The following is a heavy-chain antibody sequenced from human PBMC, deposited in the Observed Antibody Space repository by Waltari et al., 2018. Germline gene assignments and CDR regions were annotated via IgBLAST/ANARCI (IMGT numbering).Heavy chain of an antibody. CDR3: ARGGYSSGWPSHDY. CDR2: IYTSGST. Sequence: QVQLQESGPGLVKPSETLSLTCTVSGGSISSYYWSWIRQPAGKGLEWIGRIYTSGSTNYNPSLKSRVTMSVETSKNQFSLKLSSVTAADTAVYYCARGGYSSGWPSHDYWGQGTLVTVSS. V-gene: IGHV4-4*07. CDR1: GGSISSYY. J-gene: IGHJ4*02. D-gene: IGHD6-19*01.